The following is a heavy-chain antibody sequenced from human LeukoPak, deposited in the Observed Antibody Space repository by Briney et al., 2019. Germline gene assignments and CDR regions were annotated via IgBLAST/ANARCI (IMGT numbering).Heavy chain of an antibody. J-gene: IGHJ4*02. CDR3: AKERHYYESSGHPDI. V-gene: IGHV4-61*02. CDR2: IYTSGGT. D-gene: IGHD3-22*01. Sequence: SQTLSLTCTVSGGSLSSGTYYCWIRPPAGKGLEWIGRIYTSGGTNYNPSLKSRVTISVDTSKNQFSLKLSSVTAADTAVYYCAKERHYYESSGHPDIWGQGTLVTVSS. CDR1: GGSLSSGTYY.